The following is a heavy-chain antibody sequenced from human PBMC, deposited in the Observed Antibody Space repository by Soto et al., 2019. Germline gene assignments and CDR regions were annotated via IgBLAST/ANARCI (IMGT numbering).Heavy chain of an antibody. D-gene: IGHD3-16*02. J-gene: IGHJ4*02. CDR2: ISPYNGKT. V-gene: IGHV1-18*04. CDR1: GYTFTTHG. Sequence: ASVKVSCKASGYTFTTHGISWVRQAPGQGLGWMGWISPYNGKTTYAQKVQGRVTMTTDTSTSTAYMELRGLRSDDTAVYYCARVDDYVWGSFRPWGQGTQVTVSS. CDR3: ARVDDYVWGSFRP.